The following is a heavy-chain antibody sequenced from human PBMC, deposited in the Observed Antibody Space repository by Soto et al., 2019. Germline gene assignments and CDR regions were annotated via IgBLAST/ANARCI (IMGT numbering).Heavy chain of an antibody. CDR2: IYHSGST. V-gene: IGHV4-30-2*01. Sequence: QLQLQESGSGLVKPSQTLSLTCAVSGGSISSGGYSWSWIRQTPGKGLEWIGYIYHSGSTYYNPSLKSRVPISVDRSKNQFSLKLSSVTAADTAVYYCASSPDSSGYEGDYWGQGTLVTVSS. D-gene: IGHD3-22*01. J-gene: IGHJ4*02. CDR1: GGSISSGGYS. CDR3: ASSPDSSGYEGDY.